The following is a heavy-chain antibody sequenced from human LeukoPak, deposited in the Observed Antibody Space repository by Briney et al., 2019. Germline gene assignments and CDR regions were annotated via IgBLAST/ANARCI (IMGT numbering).Heavy chain of an antibody. D-gene: IGHD5-18*01. CDR3: VSGYSYGYHYYYYYMDV. J-gene: IGHJ6*03. Sequence: PSETLSLTCTVSGGSIGSSSYYWGWIRQPPGKGLEWIGSIYYSGSTYYNPSLKSRVTISVDTSKNQFSLKLSSVTAADTAVYYCVSGYSYGYHYYYYYMDVWGKGTTVTVSS. CDR2: IYYSGST. V-gene: IGHV4-39*07. CDR1: GGSIGSSSYY.